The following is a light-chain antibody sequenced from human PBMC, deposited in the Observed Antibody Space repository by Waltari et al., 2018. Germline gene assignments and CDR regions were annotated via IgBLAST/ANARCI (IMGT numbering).Light chain of an antibody. CDR1: SLRDYY. CDR3: STRDSGDNHRV. J-gene: IGLJ3*02. Sequence: SSELTQDPAVSVALGQTVRITCQGDSLRDYYASWYQQKPGQAPLLANFGQNQRPSGIADRSSGSRSVNRAYLTITVALAEDEGDFYCSTRDSGDNHRVFGGGTKLTVL. V-gene: IGLV3-19*01. CDR2: GQN.